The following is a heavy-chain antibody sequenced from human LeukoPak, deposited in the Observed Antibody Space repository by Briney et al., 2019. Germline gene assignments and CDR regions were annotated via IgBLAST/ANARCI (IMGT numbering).Heavy chain of an antibody. Sequence: GGSLRLSCEASGFTFSSYEMNWVRQAPGKGLEWVSYISSSASTIYYADSVKGRFTISRDSAKTSLYLQMNSLRAEDTAVYYCVRGGSGYCTSSSCHHGYWGQGSLVIVSS. CDR2: ISSSASTI. J-gene: IGHJ4*02. CDR3: VRGGSGYCTSSSCHHGY. CDR1: GFTFSSYE. V-gene: IGHV3-48*03. D-gene: IGHD2-2*01.